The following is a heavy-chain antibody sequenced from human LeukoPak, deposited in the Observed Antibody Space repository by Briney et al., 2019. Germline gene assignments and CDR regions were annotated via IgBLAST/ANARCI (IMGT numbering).Heavy chain of an antibody. V-gene: IGHV3-23*01. CDR1: GFTFSSHD. J-gene: IGHJ5*02. Sequence: GGSLRLSCAASGFTFSSHDMSWVRQAPGKGLEWVSAISGSGGSTYYADSVKGRFTISRDNSKNTLYLQMNSLRAEDTAVYYCAKERGVLRYFDWYPNWFDPWGQGTLVTVSS. D-gene: IGHD3-9*01. CDR2: ISGSGGST. CDR3: AKERGVLRYFDWYPNWFDP.